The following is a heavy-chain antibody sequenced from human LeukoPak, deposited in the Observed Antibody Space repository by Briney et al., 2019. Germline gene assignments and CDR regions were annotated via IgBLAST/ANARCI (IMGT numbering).Heavy chain of an antibody. CDR2: VNPSGGST. CDR1: GYTLTDYY. V-gene: IGHV1-46*01. CDR3: ARGDYYGSGSYWGAN. Sequence: ASVKVSCKASGYTLTDYYIHWVRQAPGQGLEWMGIVNPSGGSTSYAQKFQGRVTMTRDTSTSTLYMELSSLRSEDTAVYYCARGDYYGSGSYWGANWGQGTLVTVS. D-gene: IGHD3-10*01. J-gene: IGHJ4*02.